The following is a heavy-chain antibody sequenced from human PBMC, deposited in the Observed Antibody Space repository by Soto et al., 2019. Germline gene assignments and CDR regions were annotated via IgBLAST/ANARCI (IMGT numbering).Heavy chain of an antibody. CDR2: IIPIFDTA. J-gene: IGHJ6*02. V-gene: IGHV1-69*12. Sequence: QVQLVQSGAEVKKPGSSVNVSCKASGGTFSSYAISWVRQAPGQGLEWMGGIIPIFDTADYAQKFQGRVTITADEYTSTAYMELSSLRSEDTAVYYCASHGITGTWVYYYGMDVWGQGTTVTVSS. D-gene: IGHD1-7*01. CDR1: GGTFSSYA. CDR3: ASHGITGTWVYYYGMDV.